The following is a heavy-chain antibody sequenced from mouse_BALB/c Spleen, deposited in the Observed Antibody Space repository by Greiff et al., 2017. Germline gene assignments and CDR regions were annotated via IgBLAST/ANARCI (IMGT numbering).Heavy chain of an antibody. CDR1: GYSFTSYW. D-gene: IGHD2-14*01. CDR3: AREGVAYYRYDYFDD. J-gene: IGHJ2*01. V-gene: IGHV1S41*01. CDR2: IAPGSGST. Sequence: DLVKPGASVKLSCKASGYSFTSYWINWLKQRPGQGLEWIGRIAPGSGSTYYNEMFKGKATLTVDTSSSTAYIQLSSLSSEDSAVYIGAREGVAYYRYDYFDDWGQGTTRTVAA.